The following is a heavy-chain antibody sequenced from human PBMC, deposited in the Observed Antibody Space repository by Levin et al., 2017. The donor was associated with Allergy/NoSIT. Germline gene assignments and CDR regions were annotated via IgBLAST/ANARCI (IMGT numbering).Heavy chain of an antibody. CDR1: GYTLTELS. Sequence: GESLKISCKVSGYTLTELSMHWVRQAPGKGLEWMGGFDPEDGETIYAQKFQGRVTMTEDTSTDTAYMELSSLRSEDTAVYYCATVLRVTGTTGAFDIWGQGTMVTVSS. CDR2: FDPEDGET. J-gene: IGHJ3*02. D-gene: IGHD1-7*01. V-gene: IGHV1-24*01. CDR3: ATVLRVTGTTGAFDI.